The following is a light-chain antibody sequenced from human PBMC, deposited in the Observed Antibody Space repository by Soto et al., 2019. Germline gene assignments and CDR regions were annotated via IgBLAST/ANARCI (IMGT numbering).Light chain of an antibody. J-gene: IGLJ1*01. CDR1: KNDIGVYDF. CDR3: KSYAGSNTYV. Sequence: QSALTQPPSASGSPGQSVTISCTGTKNDIGVYDFVSWYQHHPGKAPRLIIYEVVQRPSGVPDRFSGSKSGNTASLTVSGLRAADEPDYFCKSYAGSNTYVFGSGTKLTVL. CDR2: EVV. V-gene: IGLV2-8*01.